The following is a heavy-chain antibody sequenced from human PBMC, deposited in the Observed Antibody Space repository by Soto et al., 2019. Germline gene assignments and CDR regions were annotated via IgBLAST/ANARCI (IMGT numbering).Heavy chain of an antibody. J-gene: IGHJ6*02. CDR1: GGSVSSGSYY. D-gene: IGHD1-1*01. Sequence: TCTVSGGSVSSGSYYWSWIRQPPGKGLEWIGEINYSGITNYNPSLKSRVTISIDTSKNQFSLNLSSVTAADTAVYYCARTRNLDVWGQGTTVTVSS. CDR3: ARTRNLDV. CDR2: INYSGIT. V-gene: IGHV4-61*01.